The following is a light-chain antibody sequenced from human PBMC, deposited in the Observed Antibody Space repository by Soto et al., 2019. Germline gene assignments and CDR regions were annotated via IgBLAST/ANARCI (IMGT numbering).Light chain of an antibody. V-gene: IGKV3-15*01. CDR3: QQYNSWSPIT. CDR1: QSFRTK. CDR2: GAS. J-gene: IGKJ5*01. Sequence: EVVMTQSPDTLYVSPGEGATLSCRASQSFRTKLAWYQQRAGQAPRLLIYGASTRATGIPDRFSGSGSGTEFTLTISSLQSEDFAVYYCQQYNSWSPITFGQGTRLEI.